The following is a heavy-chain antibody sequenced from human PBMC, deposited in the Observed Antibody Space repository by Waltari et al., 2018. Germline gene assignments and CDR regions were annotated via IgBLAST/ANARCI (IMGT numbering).Heavy chain of an antibody. V-gene: IGHV3-23*01. CDR2: ISGSGNDT. J-gene: IGHJ4*02. CDR1: RIPFSPYA. D-gene: IGHD1-7*01. Sequence: DVQLLESGGGVVQRGGSLRVACTASRIPFSPYAMAWVRQGLGQGLEWVSTISGSGNDTYYADSVKGRFTISRDNSKNTVFLQMNMLRVEDTANYYCAKALGTMGFDCWGQGTLVAVAS. CDR3: AKALGTMGFDC.